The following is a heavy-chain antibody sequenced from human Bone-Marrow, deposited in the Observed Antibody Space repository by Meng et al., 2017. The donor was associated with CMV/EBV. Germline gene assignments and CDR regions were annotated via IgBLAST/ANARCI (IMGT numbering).Heavy chain of an antibody. D-gene: IGHD2-2*01. CDR2: IRSKAYGGTT. CDR3: TRDIVVVPAAHFYYYYGMDV. J-gene: IGHJ6*01. Sequence: GESLKISCTASGFTFGDYAMSWVRQAPGKGLEWVGFIRSKAYGGTTEYAASVKGRFTISRDDSKSIAYLQMNSLKTEDTAVYYCTRDIVVVPAAHFYYYYGMDVWGQGTTVTGSS. V-gene: IGHV3-49*04. CDR1: GFTFGDYA.